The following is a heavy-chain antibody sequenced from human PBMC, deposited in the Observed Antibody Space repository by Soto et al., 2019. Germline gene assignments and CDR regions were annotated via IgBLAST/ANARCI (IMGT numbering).Heavy chain of an antibody. CDR2: IYWDDDK. J-gene: IGHJ4*02. Sequence: GLDLEWLALIYWDDDKRYSPSLKSRLTITKDTSKNQVVLTMTNMDPVDTATYYCAHLTTGGFYFDYWGQGTLVTASS. CDR3: AHLTTGGFYFDY. V-gene: IGHV2-5*02. D-gene: IGHD4-17*01.